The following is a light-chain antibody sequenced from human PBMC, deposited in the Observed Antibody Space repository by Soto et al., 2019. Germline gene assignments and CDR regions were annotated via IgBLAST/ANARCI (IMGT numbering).Light chain of an antibody. J-gene: IGLJ1*01. V-gene: IGLV2-11*01. CDR2: DVS. Sequence: QCALTQPRSVSGSPGQSVAISCTGTSSDVGGYNYVSWYQQHPGKAPKLMIYDVSKRPSGVPDRFSGSKSGNTASLTISGLQAEDEADYYCCSYAGSPYVFGTGTKLTVL. CDR1: SSDVGGYNY. CDR3: CSYAGSPYV.